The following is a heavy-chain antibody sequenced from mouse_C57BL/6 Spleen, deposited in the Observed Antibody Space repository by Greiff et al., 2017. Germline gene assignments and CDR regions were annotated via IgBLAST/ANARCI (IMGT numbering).Heavy chain of an antibody. CDR3: ARRKDGYLFDY. V-gene: IGHV1-69*01. J-gene: IGHJ2*01. CDR1: GYTFTSYW. Sequence: VQLQQPGAELVMPGASVKLSCKASGYTFTSYWMHWVKQRPGQGLEWIGEIDPSDSYTNYNQKFKGKSTLTVDKSSSSAYMQLSSLAAEDSSVYYCARRKDGYLFDYWGQGTTLTVSS. D-gene: IGHD2-3*01. CDR2: IDPSDSYT.